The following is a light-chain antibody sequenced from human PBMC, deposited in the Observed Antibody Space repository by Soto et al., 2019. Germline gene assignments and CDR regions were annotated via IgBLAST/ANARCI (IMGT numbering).Light chain of an antibody. V-gene: IGKV3-20*01. CDR1: HSLSSKS. CDR3: QAYDTSPT. J-gene: IGKJ1*01. Sequence: DIVLTQSPGTLSLSPGERATLSCTASHSLSSKSLVWYQQKSGQTPRVLIYDASSRATGIPDRFSGSGSGTDFTLTISRLEPEDSAVYFCQAYDTSPTFGQATKVDIK. CDR2: DAS.